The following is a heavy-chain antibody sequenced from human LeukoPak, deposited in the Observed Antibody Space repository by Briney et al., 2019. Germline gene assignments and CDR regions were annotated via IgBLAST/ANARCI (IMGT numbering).Heavy chain of an antibody. D-gene: IGHD3/OR15-3a*01. J-gene: IGHJ6*03. CDR2: IYHSGST. V-gene: IGHV4-38-2*02. Sequence: SETLSLTCTVSGYSISSGYYWGWIRQPPGKGLEWIGSIYHSGSTYYNPSLKSRVTISVDTSKNQFSLKLSPVTAADTAVYYCARDWTGYYYYMDVWGKGTTVTVSS. CDR3: ARDWTGYYYYMDV. CDR1: GYSISSGYY.